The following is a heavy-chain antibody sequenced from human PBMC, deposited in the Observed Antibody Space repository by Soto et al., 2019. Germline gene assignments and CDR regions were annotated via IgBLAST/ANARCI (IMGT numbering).Heavy chain of an antibody. Sequence: EVQLVESGGGLVQPGGSLRLSCAPSGFTFSSYWMHWVRQAPGKGLVWVSRINSDGSSTSYADSVKGRFTISRDNAKNTVYLQMNSLRAEDTAVYYCARTSLVVPAATREDYWGQGTLVTVSS. J-gene: IGHJ4*02. CDR2: INSDGSST. CDR3: ARTSLVVPAATREDY. V-gene: IGHV3-74*01. D-gene: IGHD2-15*01. CDR1: GFTFSSYW.